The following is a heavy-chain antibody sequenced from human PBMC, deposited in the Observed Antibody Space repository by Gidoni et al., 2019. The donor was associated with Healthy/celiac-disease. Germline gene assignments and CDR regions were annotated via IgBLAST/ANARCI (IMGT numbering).Heavy chain of an antibody. J-gene: IGHJ6*03. V-gene: IGHV4-39*01. CDR3: VSLPYYYYYMDV. CDR1: GGSISSSSYY. CDR2: IYYSGST. Sequence: QLQLQESGPGLVKPSETLSLTCTVSGGSISSSSYYWGWIRQPPGKGLEWIGSIYYSGSTYYNPSLKSRVTISVDTSKNQFSLKLSSVTAADTAVYYCVSLPYYYYYMDVWGKGTTVTVSS.